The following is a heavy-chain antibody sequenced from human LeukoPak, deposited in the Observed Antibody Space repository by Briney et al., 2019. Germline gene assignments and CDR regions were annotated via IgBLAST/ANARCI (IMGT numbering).Heavy chain of an antibody. V-gene: IGHV1-2*02. D-gene: IGHD4-23*01. CDR1: GYTFTGYY. CDR3: ARVGDYGANSAMVMTP. J-gene: IGHJ4*02. CDR2: INPNSGGT. Sequence: GASVKVSCKASGYTFTGYYTHWVRQAPGQGLEWMGWINPNSGGTNYAQKFQGRVTMTRDTSISTAYMELSRLRSDDTAVYYCARVGDYGANSAMVMTPWGQGTLVTVSS.